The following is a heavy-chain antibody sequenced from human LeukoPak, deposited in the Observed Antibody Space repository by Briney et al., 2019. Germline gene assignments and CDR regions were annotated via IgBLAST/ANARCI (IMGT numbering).Heavy chain of an antibody. J-gene: IGHJ1*01. CDR2: IRYDGSNK. CDR1: GFTFSSYG. Sequence: PGGSLRLSCAASGFTFSSYGMHWVRQAPGKGLEWVAFIRYDGSNKYYADSVKGRFTISRDNAKDTLYLQVNSLRAEDTAVYYCAITVDCRATTDCYSYFHHWGQGTLITVSS. CDR3: AITVDCRATTDCYSYFHH. D-gene: IGHD2-21*02. V-gene: IGHV3-30*02.